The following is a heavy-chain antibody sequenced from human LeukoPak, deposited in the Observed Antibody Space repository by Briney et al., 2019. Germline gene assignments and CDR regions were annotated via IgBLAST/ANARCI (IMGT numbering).Heavy chain of an antibody. CDR2: IYYSGST. CDR1: GSSISSYY. J-gene: IGHJ4*02. Sequence: KPSETLSLTCTVSGSSISSYYWSWIRQPPGKGLEWIGYIYYSGSTNYNPSLKSRVTISVDTSKNQFSLKLNSVTAADTAVYYCARLAGQFDYWGQGTLVTVSS. CDR3: ARLAGQFDY. D-gene: IGHD6-19*01. V-gene: IGHV4-59*01.